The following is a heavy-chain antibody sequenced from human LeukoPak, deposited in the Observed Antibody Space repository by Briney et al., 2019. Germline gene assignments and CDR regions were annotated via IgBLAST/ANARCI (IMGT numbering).Heavy chain of an antibody. Sequence: GGSLRLSCAASGFTFSSYSMHWVRQAPGKGLEWVAVLSYDGSNKYYADSVKGRFTISRDNPKNTLYLQMNSLRAEDTAVYYCARPALEWLLYDAFDIWGQGTMVTVSS. D-gene: IGHD3-3*01. J-gene: IGHJ3*02. CDR1: GFTFSSYS. CDR3: ARPALEWLLYDAFDI. CDR2: LSYDGSNK. V-gene: IGHV3-30*04.